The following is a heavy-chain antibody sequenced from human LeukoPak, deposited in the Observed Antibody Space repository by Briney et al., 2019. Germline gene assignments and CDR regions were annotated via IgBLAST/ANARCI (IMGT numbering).Heavy chain of an antibody. CDR2: IRSKANSYAT. CDR1: GFTFSGSA. J-gene: IGHJ4*01. D-gene: IGHD6-6*01. V-gene: IGHV3-73*01. Sequence: GGSLKLSCAASGFTFSGSAMHWVRQASGKGLEWVGRIRSKANSYATAYAASVKGRFTISRDDSKNTTYLQMNSLKTEDTAVYYCTRLDPYSSSFPVLDYWGHGTLVTVSS. CDR3: TRLDPYSSSFPVLDY.